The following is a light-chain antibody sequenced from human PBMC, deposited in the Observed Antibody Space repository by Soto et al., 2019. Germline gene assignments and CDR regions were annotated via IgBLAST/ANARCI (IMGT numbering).Light chain of an antibody. CDR3: QQYGASPWT. V-gene: IGKV3-20*01. Sequence: EIVMTQSPGTLSLSPGERATLSCRASQSVSSSHLAWYQQKRGQAPRLLIYDTSTRATGIPDRFSGSGSGTDFTLTISRLEPEDFAVYHCQQYGASPWTFGQGTKVDIK. CDR2: DTS. CDR1: QSVSSSH. J-gene: IGKJ1*01.